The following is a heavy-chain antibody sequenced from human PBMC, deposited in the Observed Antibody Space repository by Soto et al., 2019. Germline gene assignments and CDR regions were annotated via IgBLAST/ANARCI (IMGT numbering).Heavy chain of an antibody. Sequence: QVQLVQSGAGVKKPGSSVKVSCKTSGDIFSGYSISWVRQAPGQGLEWMGGITPIFGTTNYAQRFHGRVTITADKSTSTVYMELYSLKSEDTAVYYCARDLGSGYDPGDYWGQGTLVTVSS. CDR1: GDIFSGYS. CDR2: ITPIFGTT. J-gene: IGHJ4*02. CDR3: ARDLGSGYDPGDY. D-gene: IGHD5-12*01. V-gene: IGHV1-69*14.